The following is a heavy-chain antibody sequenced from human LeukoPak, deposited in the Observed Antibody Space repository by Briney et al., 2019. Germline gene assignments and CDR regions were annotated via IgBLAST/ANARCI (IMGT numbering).Heavy chain of an antibody. Sequence: KTSETLSLTCAVYGGSFSGYYWSWIRQPPGKGLEWIGEINHSGSTNYNPSLKSRVTISVDTSKNQFSLKLSSVTAADTAVYYCARALNPYYYYMDVWGKGTTVTVSS. V-gene: IGHV4-34*01. CDR2: INHSGST. CDR1: GGSFSGYY. J-gene: IGHJ6*03. D-gene: IGHD1-14*01. CDR3: ARALNPYYYYMDV.